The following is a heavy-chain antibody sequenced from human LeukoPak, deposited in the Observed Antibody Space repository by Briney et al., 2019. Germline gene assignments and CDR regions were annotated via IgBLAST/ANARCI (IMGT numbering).Heavy chain of an antibody. CDR3: ARDVGGYLDY. J-gene: IGHJ4*02. V-gene: IGHV3-7*03. Sequence: GGSLRLSCAEPVFTPRNYWTGCVREGPGEGLGWVANMRGDGGDKTYVASVKGRFSTTRDNAKKSLYLQMNRLTVEETAVYYCARDVGGYLDYWGQGTLATVSS. CDR1: VFTPRNYW. CDR2: MRGDGGDK.